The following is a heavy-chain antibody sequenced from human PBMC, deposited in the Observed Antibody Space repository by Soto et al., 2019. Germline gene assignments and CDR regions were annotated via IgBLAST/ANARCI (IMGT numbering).Heavy chain of an antibody. D-gene: IGHD3-22*01. CDR3: ARDWLSDYYYYGMDV. J-gene: IGHJ6*02. V-gene: IGHV3-7*03. CDR2: IKQDGSEK. CDR1: GFTFSSYW. Sequence: GGSLRLSCAASGFTFSSYWMSWVRQAPGKGLEWVANIKQDGSEKYYVDSVKGRFTISRDNAKDSLYLQMNSLRAEDTAVYYCARDWLSDYYYYGMDVWGQGTTVTVSS.